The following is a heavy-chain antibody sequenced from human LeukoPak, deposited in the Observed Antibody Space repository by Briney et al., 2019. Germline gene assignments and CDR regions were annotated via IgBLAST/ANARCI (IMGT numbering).Heavy chain of an antibody. Sequence: GGSLRLSCAASGFTVSSNYMSWVRQAPGKGLEWVSVIYSGGSTYYADSVKGRFTISRDNSKNTLYLQMNSLRAEDTAVYYCARGLILWFGELSPPFDPWGQGTLVTVSS. J-gene: IGHJ5*02. D-gene: IGHD3-10*01. V-gene: IGHV3-66*01. CDR3: ARGLILWFGELSPPFDP. CDR2: IYSGGST. CDR1: GFTVSSNY.